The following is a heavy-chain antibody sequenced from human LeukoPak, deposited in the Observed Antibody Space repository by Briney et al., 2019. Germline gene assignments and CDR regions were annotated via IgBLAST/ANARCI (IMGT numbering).Heavy chain of an antibody. CDR3: ARYYYGGYYFDY. CDR1: GGSISSYY. CDR2: IYYSGST. D-gene: IGHD3-10*01. Sequence: PSETLSLTCTVSGGSISSYYWIWIRQPPGKGLEWIGYIYYSGSTNYNPSLKSRVTISVDTSKNQFSLKLSSVTAADTAVCYCARYYYGGYYFDYWGQGTLVTVSS. V-gene: IGHV4-59*01. J-gene: IGHJ4*02.